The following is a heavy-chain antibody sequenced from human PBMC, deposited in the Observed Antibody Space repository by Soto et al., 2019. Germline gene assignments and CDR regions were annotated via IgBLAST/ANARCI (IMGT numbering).Heavy chain of an antibody. CDR2: IYYSGST. D-gene: IGHD3-3*01. V-gene: IGHV4-59*08. CDR1: GGSISSYY. CDR3: ARGVTSWSGYYLAFDI. J-gene: IGHJ3*02. Sequence: SETLSLTCTVSGGSISSYYWSWIRQPPGKGLEWIGYIYYSGSTNYNPSLKSRVTISVDTSKNQFSLKLSSVTAADTAVYYCARGVTSWSGYYLAFDIWGQGTMVTVSS.